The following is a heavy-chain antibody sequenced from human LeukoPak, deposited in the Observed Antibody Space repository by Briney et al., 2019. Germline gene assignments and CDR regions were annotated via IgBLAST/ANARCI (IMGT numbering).Heavy chain of an antibody. Sequence: GTSVRVSCKASGFTFSNSAVQWVRQARGQRLEWIGWIVVGGGNANYAQKFQERVTIARDVSTNTAYMELSSLRSEDTAIYYCAADIVGSQLHWGQGTVVTVSS. D-gene: IGHD1-26*01. J-gene: IGHJ4*02. CDR2: IVVGGGNA. CDR1: GFTFSNSA. CDR3: AADIVGSQLH. V-gene: IGHV1-58*01.